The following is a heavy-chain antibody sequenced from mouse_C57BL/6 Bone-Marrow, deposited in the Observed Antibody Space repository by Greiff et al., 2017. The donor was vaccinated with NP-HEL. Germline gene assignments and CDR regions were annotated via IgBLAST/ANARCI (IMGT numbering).Heavy chain of an antibody. Sequence: VQLKESGPGLVAPSQSLSITCTVSGFSLTSYAISWVRQPPGKGLEWLGVIWTGGGTNNNSALKSRLSISKDNSKSQVFLKMNSLQTDDTARYYCATSYGSSYRYWYFDVWGTGTTVTVSS. D-gene: IGHD1-1*01. CDR1: GFSLTSYA. CDR3: ATSYGSSYRYWYFDV. J-gene: IGHJ1*03. CDR2: IWTGGGT. V-gene: IGHV2-9-1*01.